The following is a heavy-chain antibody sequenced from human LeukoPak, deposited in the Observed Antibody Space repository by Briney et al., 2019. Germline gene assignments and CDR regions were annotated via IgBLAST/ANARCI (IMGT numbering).Heavy chain of an antibody. CDR1: GFTFSNYW. CDR3: ARDRVWTVLY. V-gene: IGHV3-7*01. J-gene: IGHJ4*02. CDR2: INQDGSET. D-gene: IGHD6-13*01. Sequence: GGALRLSCAASGFTFSNYWMNWVRQAPGKGLEWVANINQDGSETYYVDSVKGRFTISRDNARNSLYLQVNSLRVEDTAVYSCARDRVWTVLYWGQGTLVTVSS.